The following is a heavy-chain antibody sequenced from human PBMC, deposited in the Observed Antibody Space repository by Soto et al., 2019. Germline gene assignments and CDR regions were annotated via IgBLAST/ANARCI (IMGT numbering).Heavy chain of an antibody. CDR3: AKDIIRGVSSAWGD. V-gene: IGHV3-9*01. Sequence: EVQLVESGGGLVQPGRSLRLSCAASGFTFDDYAMHWVRQAPGKGLEWVSGMSCNSGTIAYADSVKGRFTVSRDNAKNPLYLQMNSPRAYDTAVYYCAKDIIRGVSSAWGDWGQGALVTVSS. J-gene: IGHJ4*02. CDR2: MSCNSGTI. CDR1: GFTFDDYA. D-gene: IGHD6-19*01.